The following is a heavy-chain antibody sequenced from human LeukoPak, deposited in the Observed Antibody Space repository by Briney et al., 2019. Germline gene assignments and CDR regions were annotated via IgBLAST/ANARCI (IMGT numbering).Heavy chain of an antibody. J-gene: IGHJ4*02. D-gene: IGHD1-26*01. V-gene: IGHV1-2*02. Sequence: ASVKVSCKASGYTFTGYYMHWVRQVPGQGLEWMGWINPNSGGTNYAQKFQGRVTMTRDTSISTAYMELSSLRSEDTAVYYCARDLSNVGATGGVDYWGQGTLVTVSS. CDR3: ARDLSNVGATGGVDY. CDR2: INPNSGGT. CDR1: GYTFTGYY.